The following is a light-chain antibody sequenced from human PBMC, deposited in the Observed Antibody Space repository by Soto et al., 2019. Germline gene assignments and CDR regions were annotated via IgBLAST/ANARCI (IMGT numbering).Light chain of an antibody. Sequence: TMSQGRQSLSQGKRVDLAGRGSQSVSSNFLAWYQQRPGQAPRLLIYDASNRATGIPARFSVSGSGTDFTLTISSLEPEDFAVYYCHQRSNWAEMFGLGTKVDIK. CDR2: DAS. CDR3: HQRSNWAEM. CDR1: QSVSSNF. V-gene: IGKV3D-20*02. J-gene: IGKJ1*01.